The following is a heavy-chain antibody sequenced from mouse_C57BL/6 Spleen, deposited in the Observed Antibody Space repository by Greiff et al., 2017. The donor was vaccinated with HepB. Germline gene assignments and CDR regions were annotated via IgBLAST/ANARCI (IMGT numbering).Heavy chain of an antibody. CDR2: ISRGSSTI. D-gene: IGHD2-4*01. J-gene: IGHJ2*01. CDR1: GFTFSDYG. CDR3: ASDYDYEGGYLDY. Sequence: EVQGVESGGGLVKPGGSLKLSCAASGFTFSDYGMHWVRQAPEQGLEWVAYISRGSSTIYYADTVKGRFTLSRDNAKNTLFLQMTSLRSEDTAMYYCASDYDYEGGYLDYWGQGTTLTVSS. V-gene: IGHV5-17*01.